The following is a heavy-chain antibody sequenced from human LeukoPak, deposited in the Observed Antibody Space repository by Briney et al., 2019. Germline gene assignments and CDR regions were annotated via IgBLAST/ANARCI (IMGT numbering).Heavy chain of an antibody. J-gene: IGHJ4*02. D-gene: IGHD2-15*01. Sequence: SETLSLTCTVSGGSISSSSYYWGWIRQPPGKGLEWFGSIYYSGSTYYNPSLQSRVTISVDTYKNQFSLKLGLVTDADTAVYYCARLGGGYCSGGSCYWPYFDYWGQGTLVTVSS. V-gene: IGHV4-39*01. CDR3: ARLGGGYCSGGSCYWPYFDY. CDR1: GGSISSSSYY. CDR2: IYYSGST.